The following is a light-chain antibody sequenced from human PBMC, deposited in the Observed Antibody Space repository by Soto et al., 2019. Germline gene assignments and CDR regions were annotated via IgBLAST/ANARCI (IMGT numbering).Light chain of an antibody. J-gene: IGKJ4*01. Sequence: DIVLTQSPGTLSLSPGERASLSCRASQSVSSGHLAWYQQKPGQAPRLLIYDASIRATGIPARFSGSGSGTDFTLTISSLEPEDFAVYYCQQRTNWPPNFGGGTKVDIK. CDR1: QSVSSGH. V-gene: IGKV3D-20*02. CDR2: DAS. CDR3: QQRTNWPPN.